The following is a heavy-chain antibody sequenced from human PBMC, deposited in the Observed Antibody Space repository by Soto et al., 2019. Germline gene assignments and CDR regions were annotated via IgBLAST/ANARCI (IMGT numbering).Heavy chain of an antibody. CDR3: ARSQGSSTSLEIYYYYYYGMDV. D-gene: IGHD2-2*01. J-gene: IGHJ6*02. V-gene: IGHV1-69*01. CDR2: IITISGTA. Sequence: QVQLVQSGAEVKKPGSSVKVSCKASGGTFSSYAISWVRQAPGQGLEWMGGIITISGTANYAQKFQGRVTITADESTSTAYMELSSLRSEDTAVYYCARSQGSSTSLEIYYYYYYGMDVRGQGTTVTVSS. CDR1: GGTFSSYA.